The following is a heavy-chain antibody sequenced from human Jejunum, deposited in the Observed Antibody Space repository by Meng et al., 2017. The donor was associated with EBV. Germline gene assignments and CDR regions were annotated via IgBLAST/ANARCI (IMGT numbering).Heavy chain of an antibody. CDR3: ARERRGYYAEH. J-gene: IGHJ1*01. CDR2: ISYDGSDE. CDR1: GFTFSNYA. D-gene: IGHD6-25*01. V-gene: IGHV3-30*03. Sequence: QGGVGESGGGGVQAGRSLRLSCAASGFTFSNYAMHWVRQAPGKGLEWVALISYDGSDEYYADSVKGRFTISRDSSESTLYLQMNNLRAEDTAIYYCARERRGYYAEHWGQGTLVTVSS.